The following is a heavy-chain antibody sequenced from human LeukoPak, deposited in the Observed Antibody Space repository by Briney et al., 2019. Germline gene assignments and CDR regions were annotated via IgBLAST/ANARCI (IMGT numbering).Heavy chain of an antibody. D-gene: IGHD4-17*01. V-gene: IGHV3-48*03. CDR1: GSTFSSYE. J-gene: IGHJ4*02. Sequence: QTGGSLRLSCAASGSTFSSYEMNWVRQAPGKGLEWVSYISSSGSTIYYADSVKGRFTISRDNAKNSLYLQMNSLRAEDTAVYYCARAADGASKSWGQGTLVTVSS. CDR2: ISSSGSTI. CDR3: ARAADGASKS.